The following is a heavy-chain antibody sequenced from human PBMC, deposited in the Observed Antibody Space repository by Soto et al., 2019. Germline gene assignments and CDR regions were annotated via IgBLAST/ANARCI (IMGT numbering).Heavy chain of an antibody. CDR1: GGSISRYY. J-gene: IGHJ5*02. Sequence: PSETLSLTCTVSGGSISRYYWNWIRQPPGKGLECIGYIYYSGSTNYNPSLKSRVTISVDTSKNQFSLKLSSVTAADTAVYYCARDPGSGSYYGWFEPWGQGTLVTVCS. V-gene: IGHV4-59*01. D-gene: IGHD3-10*01. CDR3: ARDPGSGSYYGWFEP. CDR2: IYYSGST.